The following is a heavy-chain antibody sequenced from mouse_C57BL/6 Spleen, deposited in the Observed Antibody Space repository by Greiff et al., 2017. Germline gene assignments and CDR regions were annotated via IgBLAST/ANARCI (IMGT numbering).Heavy chain of an antibody. CDR2: IDPENGDT. CDR1: GFNIKDDY. D-gene: IGHD1-1*01. Sequence: EVKVEESGAELVRPGASVKLSCTASGFNIKDDYMHWVKQRPEQGLEWIGWIDPENGDTEYASKFQGKATITADTSSNTAYLQLSSLTSEDTAVYYCTTGGSSPYWYFDVWGTGTTVTVSS. V-gene: IGHV14-4*01. CDR3: TTGGSSPYWYFDV. J-gene: IGHJ1*03.